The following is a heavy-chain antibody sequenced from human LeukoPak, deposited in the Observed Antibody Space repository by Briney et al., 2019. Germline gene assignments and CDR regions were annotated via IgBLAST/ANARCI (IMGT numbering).Heavy chain of an antibody. CDR1: GFTFSGYA. Sequence: GGSLRVSCAASGFTFSGYAMSWVRLAPGRGLEWVSAISSSGGSTYYADSVKGRFTISRDNSKKTVYLQMNSLRAEDTAVYYCAKDGIATAANFLNMVSDYWGQGTLVTVSS. D-gene: IGHD6-13*01. CDR2: ISSSGGST. J-gene: IGHJ4*02. CDR3: AKDGIATAANFLNMVSDY. V-gene: IGHV3-23*01.